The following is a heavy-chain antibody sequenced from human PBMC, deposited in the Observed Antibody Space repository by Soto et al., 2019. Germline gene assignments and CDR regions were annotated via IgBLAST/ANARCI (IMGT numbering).Heavy chain of an antibody. V-gene: IGHV1-69*12. CDR1: GGTFSSYA. Sequence: QVPLVQSGAEVKKPGSSVKVSCKASGGTFSSYAISWVRQAPGQGLEWMGGIIPIFGTANYAQKFQGRVTITADESTSTAYMELSSLRAEDTAVYYCARGVVLVPAAKIWFDPWGQGTLVTVSS. J-gene: IGHJ5*02. D-gene: IGHD2-2*01. CDR2: IIPIFGTA. CDR3: ARGVVLVPAAKIWFDP.